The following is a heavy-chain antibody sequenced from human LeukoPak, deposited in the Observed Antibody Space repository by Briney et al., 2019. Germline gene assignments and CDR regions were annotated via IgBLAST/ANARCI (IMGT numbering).Heavy chain of an antibody. CDR3: ARVSSLWSFDY. CDR1: GFTFSTHW. Sequence: GGSLRLSCAASGFTFSTHWMHWVRQTPGKGLVWVSRISPDGSRTAYADSVKGRFTISRDNARDTLYLQLNSLGAEDTAVYYCARVSSLWSFDYWRQGTLVTVSS. J-gene: IGHJ4*02. V-gene: IGHV3-74*01. D-gene: IGHD3-10*01. CDR2: ISPDGSRT.